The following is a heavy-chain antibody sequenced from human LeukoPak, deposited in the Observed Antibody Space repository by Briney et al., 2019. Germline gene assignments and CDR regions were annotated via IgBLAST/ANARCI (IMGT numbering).Heavy chain of an antibody. CDR1: GYTFTSYG. V-gene: IGHV1-18*01. J-gene: IGHJ5*02. Sequence: ASVKVSCKASGYTFTSYGISWVRQAPGQGLEWMGWISAYNGNTNYAQKLQGRVTMTTDTSTSTAYMELRSLRSDDTAVYYCAISECYSSSCLPENNWFDPWGQGTLVTVSS. CDR3: AISECYSSSCLPENNWFDP. D-gene: IGHD6-13*01. CDR2: ISAYNGNT.